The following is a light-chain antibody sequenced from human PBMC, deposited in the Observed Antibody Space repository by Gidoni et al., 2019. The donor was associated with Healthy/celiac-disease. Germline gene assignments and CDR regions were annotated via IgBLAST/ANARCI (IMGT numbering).Light chain of an antibody. CDR3: QSYDSSLSGSV. V-gene: IGLV1-40*01. CDR2: GNS. Sequence: QSVLTQPPSASGAPGQRVTISCTGSSSNIGAGYDVHWYPQVPGTAPKLLIYGNSKRPSGVPDRFSGSKSGTSASLAITGLKAEDEAEYYCQSYDSSLSGSVFGGGTKLTVL. J-gene: IGLJ2*01. CDR1: SSNIGAGYD.